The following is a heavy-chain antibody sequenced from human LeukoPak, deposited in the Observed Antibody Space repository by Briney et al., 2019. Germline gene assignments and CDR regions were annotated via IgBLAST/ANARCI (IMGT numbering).Heavy chain of an antibody. V-gene: IGHV1-2*02. J-gene: IGHJ5*02. CDR2: INPNSGGT. CDR3: ARGSNWGWIWFDP. D-gene: IGHD7-27*01. CDR1: GYTFTGYY. Sequence: ASVKVSCKXSGYTFTGYYLHWVRQAPGQGLEWMGWINPNSGGTSFSQKFQGRVTMTRDTSISTAYMELSRLRSDDTAVYYCARGSNWGWIWFDPWGQGTLVTVSP.